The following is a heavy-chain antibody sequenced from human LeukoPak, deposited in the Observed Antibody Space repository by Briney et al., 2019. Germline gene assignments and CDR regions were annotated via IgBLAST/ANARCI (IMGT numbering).Heavy chain of an antibody. CDR1: GYTFTGYY. CDR2: INPNSGGT. D-gene: IGHD2-15*01. Sequence: GASVKVSCKASGYTFTGYYMHWVRQAPGQGLEWVGWINPNSGGTNYAQKFQGWVTMTGDTSISTAYMELSRLRSDDTAVYYCARDVCSGGSCYFYGMDVWGQGTTVTVSS. CDR3: ARDVCSGGSCYFYGMDV. V-gene: IGHV1-2*04. J-gene: IGHJ6*02.